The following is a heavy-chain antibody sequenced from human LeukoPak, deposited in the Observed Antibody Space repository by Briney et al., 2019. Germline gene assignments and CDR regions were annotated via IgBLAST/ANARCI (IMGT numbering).Heavy chain of an antibody. J-gene: IGHJ4*02. CDR2: ISAGGGST. V-gene: IGHV3-23*01. CDR3: AKVGSSWYELYYFDY. CDR1: GFTFSSYA. Sequence: PGGSLRLSCAASGFTFSSYAMSWVRQAPGKGLEWVSAISAGGGSTYYADSVKGRFTISRDNSKNTLYLQMNSLRVEDTAVYYCAKVGSSWYELYYFDYWGQGTLVTVSS. D-gene: IGHD6-13*01.